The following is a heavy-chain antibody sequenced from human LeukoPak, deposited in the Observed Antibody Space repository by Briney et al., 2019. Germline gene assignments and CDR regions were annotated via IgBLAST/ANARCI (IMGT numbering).Heavy chain of an antibody. CDR1: GFTFDDYA. J-gene: IGHJ4*02. D-gene: IGHD3-3*01. CDR2: ISWNSGSI. V-gene: IGHV3-9*01. CDR3: AKGPGRTIFGVVIKSSDY. Sequence: PGGSLRLSCAASGFTFDDYAMHWVRQAPGKGLEWVSGISWNSGSIGYADSVKGRFTISRDNAKNSLYLQMNSLRAEDTAVYYCAKGPGRTIFGVVIKSSDYWGQGTLVTVSS.